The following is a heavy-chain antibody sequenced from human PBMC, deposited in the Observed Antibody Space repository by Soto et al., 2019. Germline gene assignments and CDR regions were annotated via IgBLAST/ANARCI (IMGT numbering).Heavy chain of an antibody. CDR2: IIPIFGTA. V-gene: IGHV1-69*13. CDR3: ARGNRGYSGYDSSFDY. D-gene: IGHD5-12*01. CDR1: GGTFSSYA. J-gene: IGHJ4*02. Sequence: SVKVSCKASGGTFSSYAISWVRQAPGQGLEWMGGIIPIFGTANYAQKFQGRVTITADESTSTAYMELSSLRSEDTAVYYCARGNRGYSGYDSSFDYWGQGTPVTVSS.